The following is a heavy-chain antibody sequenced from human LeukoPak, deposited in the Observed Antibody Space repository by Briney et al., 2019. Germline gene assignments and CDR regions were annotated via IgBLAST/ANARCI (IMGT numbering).Heavy chain of an antibody. CDR1: GGSISSGSYY. V-gene: IGHV4-61*02. CDR3: ARDLWGAGGY. Sequence: SETLSLTCTVSGGSISSGSYYWSWIRQPAGKGLEWIGRIYTSGSTNYNPSLKSRVTISVDTSKNQFSLKLSSVTAADTAVYYCARDLWGAGGYWGQGTLVTVSS. J-gene: IGHJ4*02. CDR2: IYTSGST. D-gene: IGHD1-26*01.